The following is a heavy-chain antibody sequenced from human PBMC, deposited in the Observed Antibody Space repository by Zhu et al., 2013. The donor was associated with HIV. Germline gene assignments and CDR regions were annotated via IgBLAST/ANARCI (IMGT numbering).Heavy chain of an antibody. CDR1: GYTFSDYY. D-gene: IGHD3-3*01. CDR2: INPTSAGT. J-gene: IGHJ6*03. CDR3: ARGITRGITIFSYCMDV. V-gene: IGHV1-2*02. Sequence: QVQLVQSGAEVKKPGASVKVSCKASGYTFSDYYIHWVRQAPGQGLEWMGWINPTSAGTKYAQKFQGRVTMTRDTSISTAYMEVSRLRSDDTAVYYCARGITRGITIFSYCMDVWGKGTTVTVSS.